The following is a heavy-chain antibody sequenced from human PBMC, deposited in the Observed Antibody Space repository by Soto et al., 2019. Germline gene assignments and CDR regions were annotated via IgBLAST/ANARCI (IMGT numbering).Heavy chain of an antibody. D-gene: IGHD2-15*01. CDR2: ISAYNGNT. J-gene: IGHJ4*02. Sequence: ASLKVSCNTSGYTFTSYGISCGRQTHGQGLELMGWISAYNGNTNYAQKLQGRVTMTTDTSTSTAYMELRSLRSDDTAVYYCARVSGGLAAGEHDYWGQGTLVTVSS. CDR3: ARVSGGLAAGEHDY. V-gene: IGHV1-18*01. CDR1: GYTFTSYG.